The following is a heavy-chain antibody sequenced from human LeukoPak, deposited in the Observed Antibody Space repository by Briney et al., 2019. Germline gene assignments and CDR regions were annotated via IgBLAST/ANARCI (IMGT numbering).Heavy chain of an antibody. D-gene: IGHD5-18*01. J-gene: IGHJ4*02. CDR1: GGTFSSYA. V-gene: IGHV1-69*04. CDR2: IIPILGIA. Sequence: GASVKVSCKASGGTFSSYAISWVRQAPGQGLEWMGRIIPILGIANYAQKFQGRVTITRDTSASTAYMELSSLRSEDTAVYYCARAGIQLWSYYFDYWGQGTLVTVSS. CDR3: ARAGIQLWSYYFDY.